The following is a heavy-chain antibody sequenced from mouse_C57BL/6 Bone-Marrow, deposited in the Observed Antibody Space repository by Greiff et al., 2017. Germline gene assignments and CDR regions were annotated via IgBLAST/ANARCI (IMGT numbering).Heavy chain of an antibody. D-gene: IGHD1-1*01. CDR2: INPSSGYT. J-gene: IGHJ4*01. V-gene: IGHV1-7*01. Sequence: QVQLQQSGAELAKPGASVKLSCKASGYTFTSYWMHWVKQRPGQGLEWIGYINPSSGYTKYNQKFKDKATLTADQSSSTAYMQLSSRTYADSAVYYCARDFYYGSSYNSAMDYWGQGTSVTVSA. CDR1: GYTFTSYW. CDR3: ARDFYYGSSYNSAMDY.